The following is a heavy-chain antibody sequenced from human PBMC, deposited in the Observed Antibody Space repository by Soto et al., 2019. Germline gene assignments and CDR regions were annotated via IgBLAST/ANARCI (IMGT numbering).Heavy chain of an antibody. CDR1: GGSISSSSYY. Sequence: SETLSLTCTVSGGSISSSSYYWGWIRQPPGKGLEWIGSIYYSGSTYYNPSLKSRVTISVDTSKNQFSLKLSSVTAADTAVYYCARQRAMVRGSRGLHYFDYWGQGTLVTVSS. D-gene: IGHD3-10*01. J-gene: IGHJ4*02. V-gene: IGHV4-39*01. CDR2: IYYSGST. CDR3: ARQRAMVRGSRGLHYFDY.